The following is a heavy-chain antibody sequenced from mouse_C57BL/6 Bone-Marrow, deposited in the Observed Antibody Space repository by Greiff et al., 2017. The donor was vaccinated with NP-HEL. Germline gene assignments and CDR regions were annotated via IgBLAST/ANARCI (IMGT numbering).Heavy chain of an antibody. CDR2: ISNLAYSI. J-gene: IGHJ4*01. Sequence: EVKLMESGGGLVQPGGSLKLSCAASGFTFSDYGMAWVRQAPRKGPEWVAFISNLAYSIYYADTVTGRFTISRENAKNTLYLEMSSLRSEDTAMYYCARQNYYDYDVRAMDYWGQGTSVTVSS. D-gene: IGHD2-4*01. V-gene: IGHV5-15*01. CDR3: ARQNYYDYDVRAMDY. CDR1: GFTFSDYG.